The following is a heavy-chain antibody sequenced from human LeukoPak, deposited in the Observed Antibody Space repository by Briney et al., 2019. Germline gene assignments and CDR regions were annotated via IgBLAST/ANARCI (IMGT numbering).Heavy chain of an antibody. CDR3: ARGGDYGDYAAY. D-gene: IGHD4-17*01. CDR2: TNRDGGST. CDR1: GFTFSTYW. V-gene: IGHV3-74*01. Sequence: GGSLRLSCAASGFTFSTYWMHWVRQAPGKGLVWVSRTNRDGGSTNYADSVKGRFTISRDNAKNTLYLQMNSLRGEDTDVDYCARGGDYGDYAAYWGQGTLVTVSS. J-gene: IGHJ4*02.